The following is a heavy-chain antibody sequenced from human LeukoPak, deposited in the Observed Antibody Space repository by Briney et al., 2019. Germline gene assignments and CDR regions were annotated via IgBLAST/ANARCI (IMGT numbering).Heavy chain of an antibody. V-gene: IGHV1-24*01. CDR1: GYTLTELS. CDR2: FDPEDGET. CDR3: ATDRPYYGSGSYYMTH. J-gene: IGHJ4*02. D-gene: IGHD3-10*01. Sequence: GASVKVSCKVSGYTLTELSMHWVRQAPGKGLEWMGGFDPEDGETIYAQKFQGRVTMTEDTSTDTAYMELSSLRSEDTAVYYCATDRPYYGSGSYYMTHWGQGTLVTASS.